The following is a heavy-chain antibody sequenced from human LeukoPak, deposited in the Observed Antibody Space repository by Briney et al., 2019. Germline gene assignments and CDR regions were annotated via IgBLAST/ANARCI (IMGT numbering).Heavy chain of an antibody. CDR1: GASISGSGYY. J-gene: IGHJ6*03. V-gene: IGHV4-39*07. D-gene: IGHD3-3*01. Sequence: PSETLSLTCTVSGASISGSGYYWGWIRQPPGKGLEWIGNIYDSGSTYYNASLQSRVTISIDTSKNQFSLRLSSVTAADTAVYYCARVGPVWSGYSHHYYYYYMDVWGKGTTVTVSS. CDR3: ARVGPVWSGYSHHYYYYYMDV. CDR2: IYDSGST.